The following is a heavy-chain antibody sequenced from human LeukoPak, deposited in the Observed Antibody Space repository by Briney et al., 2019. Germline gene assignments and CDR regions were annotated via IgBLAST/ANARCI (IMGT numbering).Heavy chain of an antibody. V-gene: IGHV5-51*01. CDR2: IYPGDSDT. CDR3: ARRDYGGKHFDF. CDR1: GYTFSSYW. D-gene: IGHD4-23*01. Sequence: RGESLKISCKGSGYTFSSYWIGWMRQVPGKGLEWMGIIYPGDSDTRYSPSFQGQVTISADKSISTAYLQWNSLKASDTAMYYCARRDYGGKHFDFWGQGTLVTVSS. J-gene: IGHJ4*02.